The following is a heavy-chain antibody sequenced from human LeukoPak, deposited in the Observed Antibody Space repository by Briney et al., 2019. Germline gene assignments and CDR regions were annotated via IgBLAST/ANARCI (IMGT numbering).Heavy chain of an antibody. CDR1: GCTFSSSA. CDR3: AKDGECSSTSCSLDY. CDR2: VSGSGATT. V-gene: IGHV3-23*01. Sequence: GGSLRLSCAASGCTFSSSAMSWVRQARGKGLEWASTVSGSGATTYYADSVKGRFTISRDNSKNTLYLQVNSLRAEDTAVYYCAKDGECSSTSCSLDYWGQGTLVTVSS. D-gene: IGHD2-2*01. J-gene: IGHJ4*02.